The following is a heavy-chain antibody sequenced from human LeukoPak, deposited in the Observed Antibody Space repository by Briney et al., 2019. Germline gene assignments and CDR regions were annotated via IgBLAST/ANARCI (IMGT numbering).Heavy chain of an antibody. J-gene: IGHJ6*03. Sequence: GGSLRLSCAASGFTFSSFDMHWVRQPPGQGLEWVSTIGTASDTYYPGSVEGRFTLSRDNAKNSLYLQMDSLTAGDTAVYYCARGPPRGKYYYMDVWGKGTTVTVSS. V-gene: IGHV3-13*01. CDR2: IGTASDT. CDR3: ARGPPRGKYYYMDV. D-gene: IGHD1-1*01. CDR1: GFTFSSFD.